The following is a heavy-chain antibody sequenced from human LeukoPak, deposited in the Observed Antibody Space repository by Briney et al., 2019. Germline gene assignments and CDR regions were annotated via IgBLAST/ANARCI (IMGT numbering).Heavy chain of an antibody. CDR2: INAGNGNT. Sequence: ASVKVSCKASGLSLTHDGISWVRQAPGQGLVWMGWINAGNGNTKYSQKFQGRVTITRDTSASTAYMELSSLRSEDTAVYYCARGGYCSSTSCYAAVYWGQGTLVTVSS. CDR1: GLSLTHDG. CDR3: ARGGYCSSTSCYAAVY. J-gene: IGHJ4*02. V-gene: IGHV1-3*01. D-gene: IGHD2-2*01.